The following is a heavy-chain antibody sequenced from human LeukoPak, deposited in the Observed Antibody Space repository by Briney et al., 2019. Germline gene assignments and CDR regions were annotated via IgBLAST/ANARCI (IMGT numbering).Heavy chain of an antibody. Sequence: SETLSLTCAVYGGSFSSYYWSWIRQPPGKGLEWIGYIYYSGSTNYNPSLKSRVTISVDTSKNQFSLKLSSVTAADTAVYYCARGPNIVVVVAARYNWFDPWGQGTLVTVSS. V-gene: IGHV4-59*01. CDR2: IYYSGST. D-gene: IGHD2-15*01. CDR1: GGSFSSYY. CDR3: ARGPNIVVVVAARYNWFDP. J-gene: IGHJ5*02.